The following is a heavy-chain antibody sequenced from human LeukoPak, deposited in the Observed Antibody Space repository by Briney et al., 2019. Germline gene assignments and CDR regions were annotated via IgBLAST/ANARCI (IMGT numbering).Heavy chain of an antibody. J-gene: IGHJ4*02. CDR3: ASFWDCGGDCYFDY. V-gene: IGHV1-69*05. D-gene: IGHD2-21*01. CDR1: GGTFSSYA. CDR2: IIPIFGTA. Sequence: SVKVSCKASGGTFSSYAISWVRQAPGQGLEWMGGIIPIFGTANYAQKFQGRVTITTDESTSTAYMELSSLRSEDTAVYYCASFWDCGGDCYFDYWGQGTLVTVSS.